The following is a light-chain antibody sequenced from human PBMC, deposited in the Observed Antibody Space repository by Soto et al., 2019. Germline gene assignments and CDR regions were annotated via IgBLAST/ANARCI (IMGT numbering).Light chain of an antibody. CDR2: DNS. V-gene: IGLV1-51*01. CDR1: SSNIPYQF. Sequence: QSVLAQSPSVSAAPGQRVTISCSGSSSNIPYQFVSWYKQFPGMAPTLLIYDNSRRPSGVPDRFSATKSGPSATLDIAGLQTADEAVYYCVSWDSDLDGFVFGPGTKLTVL. J-gene: IGLJ1*01. CDR3: VSWDSDLDGFV.